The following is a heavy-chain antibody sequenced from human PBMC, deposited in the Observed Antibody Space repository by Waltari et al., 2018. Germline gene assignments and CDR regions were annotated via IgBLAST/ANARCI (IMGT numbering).Heavy chain of an antibody. D-gene: IGHD5-18*01. CDR2: IYYSGST. Sequence: QLQLQESGPGLVKPSETLSLTCTVSGGSISSSSYYWGWIRQPPGKGLEWIGIIYYSGSTYYNPSLKSRVTISVDTSKNQFSLKLSSVTAADTAVYYCARPIQLRGSNWFDPWGQGTLVTVSS. V-gene: IGHV4-39*01. CDR1: GGSISSSSYY. J-gene: IGHJ5*02. CDR3: ARPIQLRGSNWFDP.